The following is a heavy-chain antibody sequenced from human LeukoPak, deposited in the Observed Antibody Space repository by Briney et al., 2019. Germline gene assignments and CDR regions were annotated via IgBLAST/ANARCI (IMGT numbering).Heavy chain of an antibody. V-gene: IGHV3-23*01. J-gene: IGHJ4*02. CDR3: AKDLVVGALDY. Sequence: GGSLRLSCAASGFTFSSYAMTWIRQAPGKGLEWVSSISGSGGSTYYADSVKGRFTISGDNSRNMLFLQMNSLRADDTAVYYCAKDLVVGALDYWGQGTLVTVSS. CDR1: GFTFSSYA. CDR2: ISGSGGST. D-gene: IGHD1-26*01.